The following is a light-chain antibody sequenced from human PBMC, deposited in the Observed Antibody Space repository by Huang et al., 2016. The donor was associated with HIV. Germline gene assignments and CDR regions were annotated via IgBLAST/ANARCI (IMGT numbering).Light chain of an antibody. V-gene: IGKV1-33*01. CDR2: DAS. Sequence: DIQMTQSPSSLSASVGDRVTITCQASHDITNYVNWYHHKPGKAPKLLIYDASNLETGVPLRFSGGGSETDFTFTISSLQAEDVATYYCQQHADFPITFGQGTRLEI. J-gene: IGKJ5*01. CDR3: QQHADFPIT. CDR1: HDITNY.